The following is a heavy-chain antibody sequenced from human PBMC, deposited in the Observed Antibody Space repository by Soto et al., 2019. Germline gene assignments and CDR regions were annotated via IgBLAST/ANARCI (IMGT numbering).Heavy chain of an antibody. CDR3: ARDERDSCSGGDCFYFDY. V-gene: IGHV1-18*04. CDR1: GYTFTYYG. CDR2: ISTYSGDT. Sequence: AAVMVSCNASGYTFTYYGISWVRHAPGQGLEWLGWISTYSGDTNSAQRLQGRLTMSTDTSTSTAYMELRSLTSDETAVYYCARDERDSCSGGDCFYFDYWGQGTLVTDS. D-gene: IGHD2-21*02. J-gene: IGHJ4*02.